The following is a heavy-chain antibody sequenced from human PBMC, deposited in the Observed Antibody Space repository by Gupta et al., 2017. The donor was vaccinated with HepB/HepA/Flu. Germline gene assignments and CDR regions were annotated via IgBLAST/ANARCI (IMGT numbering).Heavy chain of an antibody. CDR2: INGSNDKS. CDR3: ARVRGEGYYYGMDV. Sequence: GYNFIGYSIHWVRQAPGQSLEWMGWINGSNDKSEYSQKFQGRVIFTRDTSASTAYMELSSLRSEDTAVYFCARVRGEGYYYGMDVWGQGTTVTVSS. J-gene: IGHJ6*02. D-gene: IGHD3-10*01. CDR1: GYNFIGYS. V-gene: IGHV1-3*01.